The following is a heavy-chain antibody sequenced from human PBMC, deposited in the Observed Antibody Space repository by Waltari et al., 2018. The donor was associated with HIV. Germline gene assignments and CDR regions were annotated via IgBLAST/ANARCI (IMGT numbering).Heavy chain of an antibody. D-gene: IGHD6-6*01. V-gene: IGHV3-23*01. CDR3: AKEGIAGRPSVPDY. CDR2: ISGSGGST. Sequence: VQLLDSGGGLVQPGGSLRLSCAASGFHFRGHPMSWVRQAPGKGLEWVSVISGSGGSTYYADFVKGRFTISRDNSKNTLYLQMNSLRAEDTAVYYCAKEGIAGRPSVPDYWGQGTLVTVSS. J-gene: IGHJ4*02. CDR1: GFHFRGHP.